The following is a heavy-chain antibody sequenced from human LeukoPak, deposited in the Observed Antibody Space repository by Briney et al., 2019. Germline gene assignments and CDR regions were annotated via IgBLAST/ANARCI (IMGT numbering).Heavy chain of an antibody. CDR3: AKGGNSAPLDY. D-gene: IGHD1-7*01. Sequence: GGSLRLSCAASGFTFSSYSMNWVRQAPGKGLEWVSYISSSSSTIYYADSVKGRFTISRDNSKNTLYLQMNSLRAEDTAVYYCAKGGNSAPLDYWGQGTLVTVSS. CDR2: ISSSSSTI. J-gene: IGHJ4*02. CDR1: GFTFSSYS. V-gene: IGHV3-48*01.